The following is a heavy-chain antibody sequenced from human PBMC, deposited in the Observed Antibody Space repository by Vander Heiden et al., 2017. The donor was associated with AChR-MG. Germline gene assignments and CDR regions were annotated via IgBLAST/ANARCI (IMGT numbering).Heavy chain of an antibody. Sequence: EVQLLESGGGLVQPGGSRRLSCAASGSPFSSYAMSWVRQAPGKGLEWVSAISGSGGSTYYADSVKGRFTISRDNSKNTLYLQMNSLRAEDTAVYYCAKVREYSSSLDYWGQGTLVTVSS. J-gene: IGHJ4*02. CDR3: AKVREYSSSLDY. CDR1: GSPFSSYA. D-gene: IGHD6-6*01. CDR2: ISGSGGST. V-gene: IGHV3-23*01.